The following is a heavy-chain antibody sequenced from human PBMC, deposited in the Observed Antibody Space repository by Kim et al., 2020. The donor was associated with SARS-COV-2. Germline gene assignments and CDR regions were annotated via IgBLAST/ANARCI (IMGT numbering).Heavy chain of an antibody. CDR1: GFTFDDYA. D-gene: IGHD6-19*01. CDR2: FSWTSGTI. V-gene: IGHV3-9*01. Sequence: GGSLRLSCAASGFTFDDYAMHWVRQAPGRGLEWVSGFSWTSGTIGYADSVKGRFTISRDNAKNSLYLQMNSLRADDTALYYCAKDLTAGYSSGWYYFDYWGQGTLVTVSS. CDR3: AKDLTAGYSSGWYYFDY. J-gene: IGHJ4*02.